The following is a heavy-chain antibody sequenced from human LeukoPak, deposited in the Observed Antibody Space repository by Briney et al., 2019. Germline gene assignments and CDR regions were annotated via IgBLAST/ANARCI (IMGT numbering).Heavy chain of an antibody. CDR2: MNPNSGNT. CDR3: ARMDIVVVPAATAGMDV. D-gene: IGHD2-2*03. Sequence: ASVKVSCKASGYTFTSYDINWVRQATGQGLEWMGWMNPNSGNTGYAQKFQGRVTMTRNTSISTAYMELSSLRSEDTAVYYCARMDIVVVPAATAGMDVWGQGTTVTVSS. CDR1: GYTFTSYD. J-gene: IGHJ6*02. V-gene: IGHV1-8*01.